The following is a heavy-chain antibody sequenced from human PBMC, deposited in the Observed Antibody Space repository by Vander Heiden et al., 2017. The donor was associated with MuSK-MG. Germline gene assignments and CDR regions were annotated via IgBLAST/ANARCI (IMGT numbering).Heavy chain of an antibody. CDR2: IYYSGST. J-gene: IGHJ4*02. CDR1: GGSISSSSYY. V-gene: IGHV4-39*01. Sequence: QLQLQESGPGLVKPSETLSLTCTVSGGSISSSSYYWGWIRPPPGKGLEWIGSIYYSGSTDYNPSLKSRVTIAVDTSKNQFSLKLSSVTAADTAVYYCARQWELPPCLDYWGQGTLVTVSS. CDR3: ARQWELPPCLDY. D-gene: IGHD1-26*01.